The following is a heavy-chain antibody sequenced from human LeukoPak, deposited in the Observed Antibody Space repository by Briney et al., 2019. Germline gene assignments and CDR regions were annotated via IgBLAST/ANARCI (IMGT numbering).Heavy chain of an antibody. D-gene: IGHD4-17*01. CDR2: INHSGST. V-gene: IGHV4-34*01. J-gene: IGHJ3*02. Sequence: PSETLSLTCAVYGGSFSGYYWSWIRQPPGKGLEWIGEINHSGSTNYNPSLKSRVTISVDTSKNQFSLKLSSVTAADTAAYYCARDAYGDGKDAFDIWGQGTMVTVSS. CDR1: GGSFSGYY. CDR3: ARDAYGDGKDAFDI.